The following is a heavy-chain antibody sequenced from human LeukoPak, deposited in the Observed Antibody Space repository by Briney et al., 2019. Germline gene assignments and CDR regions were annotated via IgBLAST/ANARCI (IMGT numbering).Heavy chain of an antibody. CDR3: TTDSVAGTKWGEVY. CDR1: GFTFSGYA. D-gene: IGHD6-19*01. J-gene: IGHJ4*02. V-gene: IGHV3-23*01. Sequence: GGSLRLSCAASGFTFSGYAMSWVRQTPGKGLEWVSAISGSGGRTYYADSVRGRFTISRDNSEDTLHLQMNSLRAEDTAVYYCTTDSVAGTKWGEVYWGQGTLVTVSS. CDR2: ISGSGGRT.